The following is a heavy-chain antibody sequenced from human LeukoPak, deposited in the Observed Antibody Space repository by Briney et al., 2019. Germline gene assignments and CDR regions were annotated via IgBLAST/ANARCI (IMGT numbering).Heavy chain of an antibody. D-gene: IGHD5-12*01. Sequence: PGGSLRLSCAASGFTFSSYSMNWVRQAPGKGLVWVSYIKSDGSTTNYADSVKGRFTISRDNAKNTLYLQMNSLRAEDTAVYYCARDRGYTQDYWGQGTLVTVSS. J-gene: IGHJ4*02. CDR1: GFTFSSYS. V-gene: IGHV3-74*01. CDR2: IKSDGSTT. CDR3: ARDRGYTQDY.